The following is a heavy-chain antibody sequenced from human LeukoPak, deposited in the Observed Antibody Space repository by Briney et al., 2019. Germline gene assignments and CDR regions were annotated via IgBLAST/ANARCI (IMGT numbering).Heavy chain of an antibody. CDR3: ASVDLYSSGWYRPDY. V-gene: IGHV3-21*01. J-gene: IGHJ4*02. Sequence: GGSLRLSCAASGFTFSSYSMNWVRQAPGKGLEWVSSISSSSSYIYYADSVKGRFTISRDNAKNSLYLQMNSLRAEDTAVYYCASVDLYSSGWYRPDYWGQGTLVTVSS. CDR1: GFTFSSYS. D-gene: IGHD6-19*01. CDR2: ISSSSSYI.